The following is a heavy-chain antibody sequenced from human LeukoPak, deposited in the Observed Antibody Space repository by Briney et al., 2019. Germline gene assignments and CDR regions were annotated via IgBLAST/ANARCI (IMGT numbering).Heavy chain of an antibody. V-gene: IGHV1-46*01. D-gene: IGHD1-26*01. CDR2: SNPSGDST. CDR3: ARDRGIGSYFDY. J-gene: IGHJ4*02. Sequence: ASVKVSCKASGYTFTNYYIHWVRQAPGHGLEWMGISNPSGDSTNYAQKFQGRVTMTRDTSTSTVYMDLSSLRSEDTAVYYCARDRGIGSYFDYWGQGTLVTVSS. CDR1: GYTFTNYY.